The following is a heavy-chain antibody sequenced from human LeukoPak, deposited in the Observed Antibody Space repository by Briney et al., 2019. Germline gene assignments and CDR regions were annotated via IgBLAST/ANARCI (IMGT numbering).Heavy chain of an antibody. V-gene: IGHV4-34*01. CDR3: GRHLANVRWGVYSRWFDP. CDR2: LNHSGST. Sequence: PSETLSLTCAVYAGSFSGYYWSWIRQPPGKVLEWIGALNHSGSTNYNPSLKSRVTISVDTSKNQFTLKLSSVTAAATAVYYGGRHLANVRWGVYSRWFDPWGGRTVDSVST. D-gene: IGHD3-10*02. CDR1: AGSFSGYY. J-gene: IGHJ5*02.